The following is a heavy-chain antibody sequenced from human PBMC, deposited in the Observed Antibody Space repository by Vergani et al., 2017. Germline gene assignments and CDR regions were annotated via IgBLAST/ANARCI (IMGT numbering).Heavy chain of an antibody. V-gene: IGHV4-34*02. CDR3: ARTRAAGYFDP. Sequence: QVQLQQWGAGLLKPSETLSLTCAVYGGSFSGYYWSWIRQPPGKGLEWIGEINHSGSTNYNPSLKSRVTISVDTSKNQFSLKLSSVTAADTAVYYCARTRAAGYFDPWGQGTLVTVSS. D-gene: IGHD6-13*01. CDR1: GGSFSGYY. J-gene: IGHJ5*02. CDR2: INHSGST.